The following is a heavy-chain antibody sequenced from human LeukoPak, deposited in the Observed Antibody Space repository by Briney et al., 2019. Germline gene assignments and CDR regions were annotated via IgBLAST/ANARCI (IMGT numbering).Heavy chain of an antibody. CDR3: AIRGDLYSSGSYEYFQH. CDR1: GFTFSSYW. Sequence: PGGSLRLSCAASGFTFSSYWMHWVRQAPGKGLVWVSRIDSDGSSTIYADSVKGRFTISRDNAKNSLYLQMTSLRAEDTAVYYCAIRGDLYSSGSYEYFQHWGQGTLVTVCS. J-gene: IGHJ1*01. CDR2: IDSDGSST. V-gene: IGHV3-74*01. D-gene: IGHD3-10*01.